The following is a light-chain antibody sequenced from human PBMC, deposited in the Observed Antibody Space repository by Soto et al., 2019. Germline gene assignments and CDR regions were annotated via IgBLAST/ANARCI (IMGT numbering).Light chain of an antibody. CDR3: QSHDSSLSDSAV. Sequence: QSVLTQPPSVSGAPGQRVTISCTGSSSNIGAGYDVHWYQQLPGTAPKLLIYGNNNRPSGVPDRFSGSKSGTSASLAITGLQAEDEADYYCQSHDSSLSDSAVFGGGTKLTVL. CDR2: GNN. J-gene: IGLJ2*01. CDR1: SSNIGAGYD. V-gene: IGLV1-40*01.